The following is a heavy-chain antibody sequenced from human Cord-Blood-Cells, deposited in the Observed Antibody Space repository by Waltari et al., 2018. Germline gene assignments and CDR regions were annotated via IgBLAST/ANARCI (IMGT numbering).Heavy chain of an antibody. J-gene: IGHJ1*01. CDR1: GGSISSYY. V-gene: IGHV4-59*01. D-gene: IGHD3-10*01. Sequence: QVQLQESGPGLVKPSETLSLTCTVSGGSISSYYWSWIRQPPGKGLEWIGYIYYSGSSNSHPSLKSGVTISVDTSKNQFSLKLSSVTAADTAVYYCARDDGSRDFQHWGQGTLVTVSS. CDR3: ARDDGSRDFQH. CDR2: IYYSGSS.